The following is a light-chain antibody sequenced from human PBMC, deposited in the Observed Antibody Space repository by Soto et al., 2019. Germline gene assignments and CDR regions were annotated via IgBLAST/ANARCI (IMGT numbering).Light chain of an antibody. J-gene: IGLJ2*01. CDR2: EVS. CDR1: SSDVGGYNY. CDR3: SSYGGSNTVV. V-gene: IGLV2-8*01. Sequence: QSALTQPPSASGSPGQSVTISCTGSSSDVGGYNYVSWYQQHPGKAPKLMIYEVSKRPSGVPDRLSGFKSGNTASLYVSGLQSEAEADYNCSSYGGSNTVVFGGGTKLTVL.